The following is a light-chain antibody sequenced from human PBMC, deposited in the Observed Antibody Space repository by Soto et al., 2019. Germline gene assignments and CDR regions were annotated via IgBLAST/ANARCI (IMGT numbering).Light chain of an antibody. Sequence: EIVMTQSPATLSVSPGERATLSCRASQSVSSNLAWYQQKPGQAPRLLIYGASTRATGIPARFSGSGSGTEFTLTISSLQSXDFXVYYCXQYNXXPPYTFGQGTKLEIK. CDR1: QSVSSN. V-gene: IGKV3-15*01. J-gene: IGKJ2*01. CDR2: GAS. CDR3: XQYNXXPPYT.